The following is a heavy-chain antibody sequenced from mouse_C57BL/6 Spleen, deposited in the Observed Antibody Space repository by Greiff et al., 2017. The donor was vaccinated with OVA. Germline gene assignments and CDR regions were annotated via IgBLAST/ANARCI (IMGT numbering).Heavy chain of an antibody. V-gene: IGHV1-80*01. J-gene: IGHJ2*01. D-gene: IGHD1-1*01. CDR2: IYPGDGDT. CDR1: GYAFSSYC. Sequence: QVHVKQSGAELVKPGASVKISCKASGYAFSSYCMNWVKQRPGTGLEWIGHIYPGDGDTKYNGKFKGKATLTADKSSSTAYMQLSSLTSEVSAVYYCARRESTTYFFAYWGQGTTLTVSA. CDR3: ARRESTTYFFAY.